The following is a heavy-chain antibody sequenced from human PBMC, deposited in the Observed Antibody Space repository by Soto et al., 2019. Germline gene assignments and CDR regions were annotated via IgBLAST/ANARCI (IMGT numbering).Heavy chain of an antibody. D-gene: IGHD5-18*01. CDR3: AKQGGYSYDTGSDY. V-gene: IGHV3-23*01. CDR2: ISGSGGST. Sequence: EVQLLESGGGLVQPGGSLRLSCAASGFTFSSYAMSWVRQAPGKGLEWVSAISGSGGSTYYADSVKGRFTISRDNSKNTRYLQMNSLRAEDTDVYYCAKQGGYSYDTGSDYWGQGTLVTVSS. CDR1: GFTFSSYA. J-gene: IGHJ4*02.